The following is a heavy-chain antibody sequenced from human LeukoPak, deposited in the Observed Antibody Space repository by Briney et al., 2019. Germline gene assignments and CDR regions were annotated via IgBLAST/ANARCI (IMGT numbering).Heavy chain of an antibody. J-gene: IGHJ6*02. V-gene: IGHV3-23*01. CDR3: AKYRPGTYYRGPGMDV. CDR2: TGGDGSRT. CDR1: GFTFGSYA. D-gene: IGHD3-10*01. Sequence: GGSLRLSCAASGFTFGSYAMSWVRQAPGKGLEWVSATGGDGSRTFYADFVKGRFTISRDNSKNTLYLRVDSLRAEDTAVYYCAKYRPGTYYRGPGMDVWGQGTTVTVSS.